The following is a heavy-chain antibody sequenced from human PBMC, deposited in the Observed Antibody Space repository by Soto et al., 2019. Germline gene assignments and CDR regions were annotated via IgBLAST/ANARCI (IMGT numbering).Heavy chain of an antibody. CDR3: ARQGRNGWYYYYYGMDV. D-gene: IGHD6-19*01. Sequence: EVQLVESGGGLVQPGGSLRLSCAASGFTFSSYWMHWVRQAPGKGLVWVSRINSDGSSTSYADSVKGRFTISRDNAKNTLYPQMNSLRAEDTAVYYCARQGRNGWYYYYYGMDVWGQGTTVTVSS. V-gene: IGHV3-74*01. CDR2: INSDGSST. CDR1: GFTFSSYW. J-gene: IGHJ6*02.